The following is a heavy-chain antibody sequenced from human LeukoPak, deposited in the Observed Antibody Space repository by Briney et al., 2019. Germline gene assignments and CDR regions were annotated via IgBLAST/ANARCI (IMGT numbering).Heavy chain of an antibody. CDR2: IRFDGSNK. CDR3: ARGGSYSSFVAFDI. Sequence: GGSLRLSCAASGFTFSSYGMHWVRQAPGKGLEWVAFIRFDGSNKYYADSVKGRFTISRDNSKNTLYLQMKSLRAEDTAVYYCARGGSYSSFVAFDIWGQGTMVTVSS. J-gene: IGHJ3*02. D-gene: IGHD1-26*01. V-gene: IGHV3-30*02. CDR1: GFTFSSYG.